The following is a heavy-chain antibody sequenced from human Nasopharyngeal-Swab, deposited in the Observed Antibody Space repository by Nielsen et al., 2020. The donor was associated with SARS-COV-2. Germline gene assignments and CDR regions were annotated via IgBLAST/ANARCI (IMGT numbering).Heavy chain of an antibody. CDR3: VKGDTATSDYYYGMDV. V-gene: IGHV3-23*01. Sequence: GGSLRLSCAASGFTFSNAWMNWVRQAPRKGLEWVSGMTGSGESTYYADSVKGRFAISRDNSKNTLYLQTNNLRAEDTAVYFCVKGDTATSDYYYGMDVWGQGTTVTVSS. J-gene: IGHJ6*02. CDR2: MTGSGEST. D-gene: IGHD5-18*01. CDR1: GFTFSNAW.